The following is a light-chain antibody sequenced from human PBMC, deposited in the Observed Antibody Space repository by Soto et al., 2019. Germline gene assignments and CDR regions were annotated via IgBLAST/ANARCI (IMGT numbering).Light chain of an antibody. CDR1: QDINTY. J-gene: IGKJ4*01. Sequence: DIQMTQSPSSLSASVGDRVTITCQASQDINTYLNWYQQKPGKAPKLLIYDASKLETGVPSRFSGGGSGTDFTLTVTSLQPEDIATYFCQHSDTLLLTFGGGNKVEL. CDR2: DAS. V-gene: IGKV1-33*01. CDR3: QHSDTLLLT.